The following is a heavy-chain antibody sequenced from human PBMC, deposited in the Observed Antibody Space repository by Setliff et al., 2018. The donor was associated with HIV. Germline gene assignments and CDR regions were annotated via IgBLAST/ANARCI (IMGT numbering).Heavy chain of an antibody. D-gene: IGHD3-22*01. Sequence: PGGSLRLSCAASGFTFSSYSMNWVRQAPGKGLEWVSYISSSSSTIYYADSVKGRFTISRDNAKDSLYLQMNSLRVEDAAVYYCVGDASPDSEDGGYSAGGNWGPGTLVTVSS. CDR2: ISSSSSTI. CDR3: VGDASPDSEDGGYSAGGN. J-gene: IGHJ4*02. CDR1: GFTFSSYS. V-gene: IGHV3-48*01.